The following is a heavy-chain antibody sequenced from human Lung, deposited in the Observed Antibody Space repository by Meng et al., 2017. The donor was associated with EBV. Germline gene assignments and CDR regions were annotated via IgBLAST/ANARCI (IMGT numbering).Heavy chain of an antibody. Sequence: QVQLVQSGAEVKKPGSSVNVSCKASGGNFSNYAVNWVRQAPGQGLEWMGGSIPMFGTANYARKFRGRVTITADASTSTAYMELSSLRSEDTALYYCARDVVDVPAAGRYFDYWGQGTLVTVAS. CDR3: ARDVVDVPAAGRYFDY. D-gene: IGHD2-2*01. J-gene: IGHJ4*02. CDR1: GGNFSNYA. CDR2: SIPMFGTA. V-gene: IGHV1-69*01.